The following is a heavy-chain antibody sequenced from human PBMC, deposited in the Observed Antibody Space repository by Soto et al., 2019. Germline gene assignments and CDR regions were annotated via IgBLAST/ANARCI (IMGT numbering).Heavy chain of an antibody. CDR2: ISAYSGNT. CDR1: GYSFSTYG. D-gene: IGHD3-22*01. J-gene: IGHJ4*02. V-gene: IGHV1-18*01. CDR3: ARDFDGRDYWPYYFDY. Sequence: QVQLVQSGAEVKKPGASVKVSCKASGYSFSTYGISWVRQAPGQGLEWMGWISAYSGNTNYAQKLQGRVTLTTDTSTNTAYMELRSLRSNDTAVYYCARDFDGRDYWPYYFDYWGQGTLVTVSS.